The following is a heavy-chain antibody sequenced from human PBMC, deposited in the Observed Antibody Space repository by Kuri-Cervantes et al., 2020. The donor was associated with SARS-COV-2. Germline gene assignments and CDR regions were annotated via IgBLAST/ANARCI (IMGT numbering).Heavy chain of an antibody. V-gene: IGHV4-61*09. Sequence: LRLSCTVSGGSISSGSYYWSWIRQPAGKGLEWIGHIYTSGSTNYNPSLKSRVTISVDTSKNQFSLKLSSVTAADTAVYYCARERKPLDAFDIWGQGTMVTVSS. CDR2: IYTSGST. J-gene: IGHJ3*02. CDR1: GGSISSGSYY. CDR3: ARERKPLDAFDI.